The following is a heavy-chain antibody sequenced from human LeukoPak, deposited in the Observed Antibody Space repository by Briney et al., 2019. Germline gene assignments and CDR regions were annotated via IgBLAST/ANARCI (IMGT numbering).Heavy chain of an antibody. CDR2: IYYSGST. CDR1: GYSISSGYY. CDR3: ARQDYDFGYNWFDP. V-gene: IGHV4-38-2*02. J-gene: IGHJ5*02. Sequence: SETLSLTCTVSGYSISSGYYWGWIRQPPGKGLEWIGSIYYSGSTYYNPSLKSRVTISVDTSKNQFSLKLSSVTAADTAVYYCARQDYDFGYNWFDPWGQGTLVTVSS. D-gene: IGHD3-3*01.